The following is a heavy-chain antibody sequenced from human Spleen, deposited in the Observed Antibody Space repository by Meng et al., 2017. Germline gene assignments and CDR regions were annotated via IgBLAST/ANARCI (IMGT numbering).Heavy chain of an antibody. V-gene: IGHV3-23*04. CDR1: GFTFSSYA. D-gene: IGHD4-17*01. J-gene: IGHJ4*02. Sequence: EVQLVESGGGEVQPGGSLRLSCAASGFTFSSYAMSWVRQAPGKGLEWVAVIGRSADNTKYADSVKGRFSISRDNSNNAVYLQMNALAAEDTAVYYCAKDLLVTTWGYFDSWGQGTLVTVSS. CDR3: AKDLLVTTWGYFDS. CDR2: IGRSADNT.